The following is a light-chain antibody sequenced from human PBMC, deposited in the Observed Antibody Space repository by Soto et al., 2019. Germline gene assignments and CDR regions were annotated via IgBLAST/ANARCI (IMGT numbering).Light chain of an antibody. Sequence: EIVLTQSPGTLSLSPGERATLSCRASQSVSSSSLAWYQQKPGQAPRLLIYGASSRDTGIPDRFSGSGSGTDFNLTISRLEPEDFAVYYCQQYGSSPGTFGQGTKLEIK. CDR1: QSVSSSS. CDR2: GAS. V-gene: IGKV3-20*01. CDR3: QQYGSSPGT. J-gene: IGKJ2*02.